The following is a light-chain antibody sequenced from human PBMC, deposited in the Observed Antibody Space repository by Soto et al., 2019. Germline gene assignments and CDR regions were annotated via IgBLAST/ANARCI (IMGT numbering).Light chain of an antibody. J-gene: IGKJ4*01. Sequence: EILLTQSPATLSVSPGERATVSCRASQNIRTNIAWYQQKHGQAPRLIIYGESTSATGIPDRFSGSGSGTEFTLTISSLQSEDSAVYYCQQYNIWPPLTFGGGTKVDIK. V-gene: IGKV3-15*01. CDR3: QQYNIWPPLT. CDR1: QNIRTN. CDR2: GES.